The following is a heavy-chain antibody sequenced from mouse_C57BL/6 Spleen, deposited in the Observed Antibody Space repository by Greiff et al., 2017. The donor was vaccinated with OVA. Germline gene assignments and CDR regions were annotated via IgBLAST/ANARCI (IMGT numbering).Heavy chain of an antibody. J-gene: IGHJ2*01. CDR2: IRNKANGYTT. D-gene: IGHD2-4*01. V-gene: IGHV7-3*01. CDR1: GFTFTDYY. CDR3: ARWEGDYDGNYFDY. Sequence: EVQGVESGGGLVQPGGSLSLSCAASGFTFTDYYMSWVRQPPGKALEWLGFIRNKANGYTTEYSASVKGRFTISRDNSQSILYLQMNALRAEDSATYYCARWEGDYDGNYFDYWGQGTTLTVSS.